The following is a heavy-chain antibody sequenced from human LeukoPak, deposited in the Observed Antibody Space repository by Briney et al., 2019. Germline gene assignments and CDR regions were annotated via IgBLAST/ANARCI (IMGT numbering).Heavy chain of an antibody. Sequence: PGGSLRLSCAASGFTFSDYYMSWIRQAPGEGVEWVSYISSRGSTIYYADSVKGRFTISRDNAKNSLYLQMNSLRAEDTAVHYCATNYDFWSGYFYYYYYMDVWGKGTTVTVSS. CDR2: ISSRGSTI. D-gene: IGHD3-3*01. V-gene: IGHV3-11*04. CDR3: ATNYDFWSGYFYYYYYMDV. J-gene: IGHJ6*03. CDR1: GFTFSDYY.